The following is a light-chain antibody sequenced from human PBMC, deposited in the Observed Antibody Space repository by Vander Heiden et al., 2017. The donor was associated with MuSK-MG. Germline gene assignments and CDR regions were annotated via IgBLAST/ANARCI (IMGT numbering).Light chain of an antibody. CDR3: CSYTDRGTWV. J-gene: IGLJ3*02. V-gene: IGLV2-23*02. CDR2: EVV. Sequence: QSALTQPASVSGSPGQSITISCPGTSANVGAYYLVSWYQQHPGKAPKLIISEVVRRPLGVSDRFSGSRSGNTASLTISGLQAEDEADYYCCSYTDRGTWVFGGGTKVTVL. CDR1: SANVGAYYL.